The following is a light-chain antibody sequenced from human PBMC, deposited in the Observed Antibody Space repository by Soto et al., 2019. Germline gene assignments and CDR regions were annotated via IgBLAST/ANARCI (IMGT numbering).Light chain of an antibody. CDR3: QQYGSSPTWT. V-gene: IGKV3-20*01. Sequence: EIVLTQSPGTLSLSPGERSTLSVMSSQSVSSNYLAWYQQKPGQAPRLLIYGASTRATGIPDRFSGSGSGTDFTLTISRLEPEDSAVYYCQQYGSSPTWTFGQGTKVDIK. J-gene: IGKJ1*01. CDR2: GAS. CDR1: QSVSSNY.